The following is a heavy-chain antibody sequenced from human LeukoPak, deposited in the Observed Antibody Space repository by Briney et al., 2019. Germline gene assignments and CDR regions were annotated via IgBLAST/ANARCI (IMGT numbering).Heavy chain of an antibody. CDR1: GGSFSGYY. V-gene: IGHV4-34*01. CDR2: INHSGST. J-gene: IGHJ6*03. CDR3: ARRKGYYYYYYMDV. Sequence: SETLSLTCAVYGGSFSGYYWSWIRQPPGKGLEWIGEINHSGSTNYNPSLKSRVTISVDTSKNQFSLKLSSVTAAFTAVYYCARRKGYYYYYYMDVWGKGTTVTIS.